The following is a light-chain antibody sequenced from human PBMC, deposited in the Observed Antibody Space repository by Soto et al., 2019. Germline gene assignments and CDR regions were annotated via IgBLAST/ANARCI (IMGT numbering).Light chain of an antibody. Sequence: EIVLTQSPGILSLSPGERATLFCRASQSVTSRHLAWYQEKPGQAPRLLIYDASSRATGIPDRFSGSGSGTDFTLSVSRLEPEDFAVYYCQQYGSSPYTFGQGTKLEIK. CDR2: DAS. CDR3: QQYGSSPYT. J-gene: IGKJ2*01. V-gene: IGKV3-20*01. CDR1: QSVTSRH.